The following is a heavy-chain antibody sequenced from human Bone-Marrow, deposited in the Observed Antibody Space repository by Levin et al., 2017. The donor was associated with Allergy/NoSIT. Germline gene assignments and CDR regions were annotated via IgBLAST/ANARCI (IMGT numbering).Heavy chain of an antibody. CDR1: GGSITSSNW. CDR3: ASDSDFDY. Sequence: PGGSLRLSCTVSGGSITSSNWWSWVRQPPGKGLEWIGEIYPGGSTNYNSSLKSRLTMSVDKSKNQFSLNLSSVTAADTALYFCASDSDFDYWGQGILVTVSS. D-gene: IGHD6-19*01. CDR2: IYPGGST. J-gene: IGHJ4*02. V-gene: IGHV4-4*01.